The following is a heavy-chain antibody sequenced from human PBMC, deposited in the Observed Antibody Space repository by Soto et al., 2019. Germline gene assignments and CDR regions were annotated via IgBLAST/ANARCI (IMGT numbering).Heavy chain of an antibody. D-gene: IGHD2-2*01. V-gene: IGHV4-30-2*01. CDR2: IYHCGST. Sequence: PSETLSLTCAVSGGSISSGGYSWSWIRQPPGKGLEWIGYIYHCGSTYYNPSLKSRVTISVDRSKNQFSLKLSSVTAADTAVYYCARVPDRWGQGTLVTVSS. CDR3: ARVPDR. CDR1: GGSISSGGYS. J-gene: IGHJ5*02.